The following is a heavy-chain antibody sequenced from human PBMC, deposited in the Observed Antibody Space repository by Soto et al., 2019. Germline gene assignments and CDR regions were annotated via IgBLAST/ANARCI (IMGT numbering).Heavy chain of an antibody. CDR1: GGSISSGDYY. Sequence: SETLSLTCTVSGGSISSGDYYWSWIRQPPGKGLEWIGYIYYSGSTYYNPSLKSRVTISGDTSKNQFSLKLSSVTAADTAVYYCARGRRDVYGMDVWGQGTTVTVSS. J-gene: IGHJ6*02. CDR3: ARGRRDVYGMDV. D-gene: IGHD3-10*01. CDR2: IYYSGST. V-gene: IGHV4-30-4*01.